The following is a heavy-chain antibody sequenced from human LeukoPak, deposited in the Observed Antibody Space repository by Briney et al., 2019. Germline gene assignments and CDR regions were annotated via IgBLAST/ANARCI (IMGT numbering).Heavy chain of an antibody. D-gene: IGHD2-21*01. Sequence: GGSLRLSCAASGFTFSSYAMSWVRQAPGKGLEWVANIKQDGSEKYYVDSVKGRFTISRDNAKNSLYLQMNSLRAEDTAVYYCARLGLPDYWGQGTLVTVSS. CDR3: ARLGLPDY. J-gene: IGHJ4*02. V-gene: IGHV3-7*03. CDR2: IKQDGSEK. CDR1: GFTFSSYA.